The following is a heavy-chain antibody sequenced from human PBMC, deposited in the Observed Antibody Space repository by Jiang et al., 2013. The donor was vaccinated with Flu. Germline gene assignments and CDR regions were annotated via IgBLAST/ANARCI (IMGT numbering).Heavy chain of an antibody. CDR2: AYINGNT. CDR1: DGSISSGTFF. V-gene: IGHV4-61*02. Sequence: GPGLVKPSQTLSLTCAVSDGSISSGTFFWNWIRQPAGKGLEWIGRAYINGNTNYNPSLRSRVAISIDTSKNQFSLRVTSVTAADTAVYYCARGRYTSTWDAYYYFGLDVWGQGTTVTVSS. D-gene: IGHD6-13*01. CDR3: ARGRYTSTWDAYYYFGLDV. J-gene: IGHJ6*02.